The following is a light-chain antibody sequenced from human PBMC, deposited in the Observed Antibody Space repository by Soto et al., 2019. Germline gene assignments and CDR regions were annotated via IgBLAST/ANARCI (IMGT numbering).Light chain of an antibody. V-gene: IGKV1-5*01. CDR1: HTSSSW. CDR2: DAS. CDR3: QQYNSYAWT. Sequence: DIQMTQTPSTLSGSVGARVTITCRASHTSSSWLAWYQQKPGKAPKLLIYDASSLDSGVPSRFSGSGSGTEFTLTISSLQPDDFAAYYCQQYNSYAWTFGQGTKV. J-gene: IGKJ1*01.